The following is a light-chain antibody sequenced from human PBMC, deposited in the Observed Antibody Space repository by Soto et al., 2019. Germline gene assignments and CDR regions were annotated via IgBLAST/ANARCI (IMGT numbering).Light chain of an antibody. Sequence: DIPMTQSPSFVSASVGDRVTITCRASQDISKWLAWYQQKPGRAPKILIFAASTLQRGVPSRFSGSGSGTDFTLTISSLQPEDSATYYCQHADSIPLTFGGGTKVDFK. J-gene: IGKJ4*01. CDR3: QHADSIPLT. V-gene: IGKV1-12*01. CDR2: AAS. CDR1: QDISKW.